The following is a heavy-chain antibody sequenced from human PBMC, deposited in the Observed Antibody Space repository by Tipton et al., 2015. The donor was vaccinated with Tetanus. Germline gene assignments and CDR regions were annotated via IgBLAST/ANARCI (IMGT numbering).Heavy chain of an antibody. J-gene: IGHJ4*02. CDR3: AGTPTRNGSGSCDY. D-gene: IGHD3-10*01. Sequence: QLVQSGAEVKKPGASVKASCKASGYTFTGYYMHWVRQAPGQGLEWMGWINPNSGGTNYAQKFQGRVTMTRDTSISTAYMELSRLRSDDTAVYYCAGTPTRNGSGSCDYWGQGTLVTVSS. CDR2: INPNSGGT. CDR1: GYTFTGYY. V-gene: IGHV1-2*02.